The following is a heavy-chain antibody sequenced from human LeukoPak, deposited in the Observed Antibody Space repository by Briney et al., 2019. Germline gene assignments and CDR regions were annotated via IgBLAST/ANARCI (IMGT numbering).Heavy chain of an antibody. D-gene: IGHD6-13*01. J-gene: IGHJ4*02. CDR3: ARDFSIAAAGAFFDY. V-gene: IGHV3-21*01. CDR2: ISSSSSYI. Sequence: PGGSLRLSCAASGFTFSSYSMNWVRQAPGKGLEWVSSISSSSSYIYYVDSVKGRFTISRDNAKNSLYLQMNSLRAEDTAVYYCARDFSIAAAGAFFDYWGQGTLVTVSS. CDR1: GFTFSSYS.